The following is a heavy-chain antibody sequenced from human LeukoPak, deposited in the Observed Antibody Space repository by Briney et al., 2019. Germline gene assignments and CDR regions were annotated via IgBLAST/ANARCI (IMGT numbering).Heavy chain of an antibody. CDR2: INPNSGNT. D-gene: IGHD6-6*01. V-gene: IGHV1-8*01. CDR3: ASSVPDY. J-gene: IGHJ4*02. Sequence: ASVKVSCKASGNTFTSYAISWVRQATGQGLEWMGGINPNSGNTDYAQKFQGRVTITRNTSISTAYMELSSLRSEDTAVYYCASSVPDYWGRGTVVTVSS. CDR1: GNTFTSYA.